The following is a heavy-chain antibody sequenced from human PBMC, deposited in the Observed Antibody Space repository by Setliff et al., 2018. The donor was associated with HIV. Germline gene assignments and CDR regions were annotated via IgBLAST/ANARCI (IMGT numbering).Heavy chain of an antibody. CDR3: ARLTTTYYYDSSAYYHPV. J-gene: IGHJ4*02. CDR1: GYSVNGDYL. V-gene: IGHV4-31*03. D-gene: IGHD3-22*01. CDR2: IYYSGST. Sequence: SETLSLTCTVSGYSVNGDYLWNWIRQHPGKGLEWIGYIYYSGSTYYNPSLKSRVTISVDTSKNQFSLKLSSVTAADTAVFYCARLTTTYYYDSSAYYHPVWGQGTLVTVSS.